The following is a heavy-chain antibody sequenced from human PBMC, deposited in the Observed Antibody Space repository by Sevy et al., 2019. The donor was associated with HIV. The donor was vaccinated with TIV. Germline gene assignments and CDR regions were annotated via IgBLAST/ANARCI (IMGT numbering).Heavy chain of an antibody. D-gene: IGHD3-10*01. CDR1: GSILKSFW. V-gene: IGHV3-15*01. CDR2: IKSNSDGGTT. CDR3: ATAPGTGY. J-gene: IGHJ4*02. Sequence: GGSLRLSCEASGSILKSFWIHWVRQAPGKGLEWVGRIKSNSDGGTTDYAAPVEGRFTMSRDDSENRVYLQINNLKADDTAVYYCATAPGTGYWGQGTLVTVSS.